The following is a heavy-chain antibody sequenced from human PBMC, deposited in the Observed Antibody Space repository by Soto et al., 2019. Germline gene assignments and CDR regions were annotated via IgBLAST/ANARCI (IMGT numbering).Heavy chain of an antibody. Sequence: PGGSLRLSCAASGFTFSNYGMHWVRQAPGKGLEWVAFISDDGSNKYYADSMKGRFTVSRDNSKRTLYLQMSSLRVEDTAVYYCTKRRNVLRFLEWSSGMEVWGQGTTVTVSS. CDR1: GFTFSNYG. J-gene: IGHJ6*02. D-gene: IGHD3-3*01. CDR2: ISDDGSNK. V-gene: IGHV3-30*18. CDR3: TKRRNVLRFLEWSSGMEV.